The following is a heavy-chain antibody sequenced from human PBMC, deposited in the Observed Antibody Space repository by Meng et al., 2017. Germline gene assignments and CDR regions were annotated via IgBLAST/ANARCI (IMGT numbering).Heavy chain of an antibody. V-gene: IGHV1-69*06. J-gene: IGHJ4*02. CDR1: GGTFSSYA. D-gene: IGHD1-26*01. CDR3: ARDGVGATEGYFDY. Sequence: VQLVRLGAGGKKPGSSVKVPCKASGGTFSSYAISWVRQAPGQGLEWMGGIIPIFGTANYAQKFQGRVTITADKSTSTAYMELSSLRSEDTAVYYCARDGVGATEGYFDYWGQGTLVTVSS. CDR2: IIPIFGTA.